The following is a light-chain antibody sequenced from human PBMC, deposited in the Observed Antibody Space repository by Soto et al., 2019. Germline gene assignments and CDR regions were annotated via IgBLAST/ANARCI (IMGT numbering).Light chain of an antibody. V-gene: IGLV2-14*01. J-gene: IGLJ1*01. CDR2: DVS. CDR1: SSDVGGYNY. Sequence: QSALTQPASVSGSPGQSITISCTGTSSDVGGYNYVAWYQQHPDKAPKLLIYDVSNRPSGVSIRFSGSKSGNTASLTISGLLPEDEADYYCTSYTSISTYVSGTGTKVTVL. CDR3: TSYTSISTYV.